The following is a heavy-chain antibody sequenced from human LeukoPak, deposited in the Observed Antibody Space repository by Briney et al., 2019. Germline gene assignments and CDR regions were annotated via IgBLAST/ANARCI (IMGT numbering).Heavy chain of an antibody. CDR3: AREELRYFDC. J-gene: IGHJ4*02. V-gene: IGHV3-7*01. D-gene: IGHD3-9*01. CDR2: IKQDGSDK. CDR1: GFRFSSYW. Sequence: PGGSLRLSCAASGFRFSSYWMNWVRQAPGKGLEWVANIKQDGSDKYYVDSVKGRFTISRDNAKNSLYLQMNSLRAEDTAVYYCAREELRYFDCWGQGTLVTVSS.